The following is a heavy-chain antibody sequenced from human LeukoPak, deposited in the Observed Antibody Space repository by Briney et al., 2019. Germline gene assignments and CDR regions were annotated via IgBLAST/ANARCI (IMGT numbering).Heavy chain of an antibody. Sequence: SETLSLTCTVSGGSISSSSYYWGWIRHPPGKGLEWIGSIYNTGSTNYNPSLKSRVTMSVDTSKNQFSLKLSSVTAADTAVYYCARWATVITSYNWFDPWGQGTLVTVSS. CDR1: GGSISSSSYY. CDR3: ARWATVITSYNWFDP. J-gene: IGHJ5*02. CDR2: IYNTGST. D-gene: IGHD4-23*01. V-gene: IGHV4-39*07.